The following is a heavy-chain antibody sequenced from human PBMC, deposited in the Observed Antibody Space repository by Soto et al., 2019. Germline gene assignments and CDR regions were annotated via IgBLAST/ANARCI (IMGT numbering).Heavy chain of an antibody. D-gene: IGHD1-7*01. V-gene: IGHV3-23*01. CDR1: GFTFSSYA. CDR3: AKDRGAERGITGTTSAPSDAFDI. Sequence: GSLRLSCAASGFTFSSYAMSWVRQAPGKGLEWVSAISGSGGSTYYADSVKGRFTISRDNSKNTLYLQMNSLRAEDTAVYYCAKDRGAERGITGTTSAPSDAFDIWGQGTMVTVSS. J-gene: IGHJ3*02. CDR2: ISGSGGST.